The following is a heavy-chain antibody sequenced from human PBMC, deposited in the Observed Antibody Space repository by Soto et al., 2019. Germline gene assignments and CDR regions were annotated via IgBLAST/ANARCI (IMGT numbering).Heavy chain of an antibody. D-gene: IGHD2-15*01. CDR3: AKIYSTYYMYV. CDR2: ITTSSSST. CDR1: GFTFSDFS. V-gene: IGHV3-11*01. J-gene: IGHJ6*03. Sequence: QVQLVESGEGLVEPGGSLRLSCAASGFTFSDFSMRWIRQAPGKGLEWVASITTSSSSTYYADSVKGRFTISRDDAQNSLYLQMSSLRAEDTAVYYCAKIYSTYYMYVWSRGASVTVS.